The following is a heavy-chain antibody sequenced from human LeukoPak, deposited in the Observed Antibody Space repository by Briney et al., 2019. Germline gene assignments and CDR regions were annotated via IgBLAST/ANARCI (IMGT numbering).Heavy chain of an antibody. D-gene: IGHD2-15*01. CDR1: GYTFTSYY. CDR2: INPSGGST. Sequence: APVKVSCKASGYTFTSYYMHWVRQAPGQGLEWMGIINPSGGSTSYAQKFQGRVTMTRDTSTSTVYMELSSLRSEDTAVYYCARESVGVVVVVAATHYYYGMDVWGQGTTVTVSS. V-gene: IGHV1-46*01. CDR3: ARESVGVVVVVAATHYYYGMDV. J-gene: IGHJ6*02.